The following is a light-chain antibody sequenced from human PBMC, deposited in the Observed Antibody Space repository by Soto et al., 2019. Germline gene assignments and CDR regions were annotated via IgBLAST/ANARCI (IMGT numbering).Light chain of an antibody. J-gene: IGKJ1*01. CDR3: QQYGSSPRT. CDR1: QTVRDN. V-gene: IGKV3-20*01. Sequence: EIVMTQSPATLSVSPGERATLSCRASQTVRDNLGWYQQKPGQPPRLLIYGATTRATGIPARFSGSGSGTDFTLTISRLEPEDFAVYYCQQYGSSPRTFGQGTKVDIK. CDR2: GAT.